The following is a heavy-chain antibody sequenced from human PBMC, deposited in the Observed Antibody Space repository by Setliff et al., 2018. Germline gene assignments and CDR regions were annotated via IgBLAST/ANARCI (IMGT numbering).Heavy chain of an antibody. Sequence: GGSLRLSCAASGITFSIYSMNWVRQAPGKGPEWVSYISSTGYISYADSVKGRFTISRDNAKNTLYLQMNSLRAEDTAVYYCAKDPGDSSGSFEYWGQGTPVTVSS. CDR2: ISSTGYI. CDR3: AKDPGDSSGSFEY. V-gene: IGHV3-21*05. CDR1: GITFSIYS. D-gene: IGHD3-22*01. J-gene: IGHJ4*02.